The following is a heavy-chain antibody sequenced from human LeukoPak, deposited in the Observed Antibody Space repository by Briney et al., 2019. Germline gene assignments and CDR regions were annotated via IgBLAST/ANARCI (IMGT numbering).Heavy chain of an antibody. J-gene: IGHJ4*02. CDR1: GDSISSTSYY. CDR2: VAHKGPT. D-gene: IGHD3-22*01. V-gene: IGHV4-61*05. Sequence: SETPSLTCTVSGDSISSTSYYWGWIRQPPGKGLEWIGEVAHKGPTVYSPTLNRKYNPSFKSRVTMSVDPSKNQFSLKLTSVTVADTATYYCVRQGTNSGYYLLDYWGQGHLVIVSS. CDR3: VRQGTNSGYYLLDY.